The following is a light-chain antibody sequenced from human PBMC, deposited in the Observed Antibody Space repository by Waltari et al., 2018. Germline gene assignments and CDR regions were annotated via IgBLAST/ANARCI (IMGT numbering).Light chain of an antibody. J-gene: IGLJ2*01. Sequence: QLAVTQSPSASASLGASVKLTCTLSSEHSAYAIAWHQHQPEKGPRFLMKIDGGGGHTKGDGKPERFFGFRSGAERYRTISKRQYGDEAAFYCLAWDPGTVVFGGGTKLTV. CDR2: IDGGGGH. CDR1: SEHSAYA. CDR3: LAWDPGTVV. V-gene: IGLV4-69*01.